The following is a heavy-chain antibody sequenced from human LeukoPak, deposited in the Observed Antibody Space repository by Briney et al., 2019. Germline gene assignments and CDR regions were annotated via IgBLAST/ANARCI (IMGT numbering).Heavy chain of an antibody. D-gene: IGHD2-8*01. J-gene: IGHJ4*02. CDR1: GYTFTDFY. Sequence: ASVKVSCKASGYTFTDFYIHWVRQAPGQGLVWMGWINPKSGGTNYAQKCEGRVTLIRDTSISTAYIELSRLRSDDTAVYYCARVAVLMLYGSSFYYFDFEGQGALVTV. V-gene: IGHV1-2*02. CDR3: ARVAVLMLYGSSFYYFDF. CDR2: INPKSGGT.